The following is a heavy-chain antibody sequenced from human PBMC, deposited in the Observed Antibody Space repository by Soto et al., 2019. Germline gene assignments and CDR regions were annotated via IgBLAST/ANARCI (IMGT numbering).Heavy chain of an antibody. CDR2: IYYSGST. CDR3: ARAYYGSETYYFDY. V-gene: IGHV4-59*01. CDR1: GGSISSYY. J-gene: IGHJ4*02. Sequence: QVQLQESGPGLVKPSETLSLTCTVSGGSISSYYWSWIRQPPGKGLEWIGYIYYSGSTNYNPSLKCRVTISVDTSKNQFSLKLSSVTAADTAVYYCARAYYGSETYYFDYWGQGTLVTVSS. D-gene: IGHD3-10*01.